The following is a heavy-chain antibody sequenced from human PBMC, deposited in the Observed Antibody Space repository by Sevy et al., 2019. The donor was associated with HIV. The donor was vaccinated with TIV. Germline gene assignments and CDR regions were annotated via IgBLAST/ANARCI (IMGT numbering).Heavy chain of an antibody. CDR1: GYSFTGYY. V-gene: IGHV1-2*02. J-gene: IGHJ4*02. D-gene: IGHD3-22*01. CDR2: INPGTGGT. CDR3: ARMGDYADTSGYDPLKY. Sequence: ASVKVSCKASGYSFTGYYVHWLRQAPGQGLEWMGWINPGTGGTYFARRFQDRVTLTTGKSITTAFMELNGLTFEDTAVYYCARMGDYADTSGYDPLKYWGQGTLVTVSS.